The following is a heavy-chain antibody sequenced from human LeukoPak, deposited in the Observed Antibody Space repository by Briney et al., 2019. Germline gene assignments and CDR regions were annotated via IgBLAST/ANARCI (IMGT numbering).Heavy chain of an antibody. CDR2: ISANSGQT. V-gene: IGHV1-18*01. CDR1: VYSLIKYL. CDR3: ARHSCSSTRCFSFDY. D-gene: IGHD2-2*01. Sequence: GASVNVSCKASVYSLIKYLISWVRQAPGQGLEWMGWISANSGQTTYAETLQGRVTLTTDTSTNTAYMDLRTVRYDDNRAYYCARHSCSSTRCFSFDYWGQGTLVTVSA. J-gene: IGHJ4*02.